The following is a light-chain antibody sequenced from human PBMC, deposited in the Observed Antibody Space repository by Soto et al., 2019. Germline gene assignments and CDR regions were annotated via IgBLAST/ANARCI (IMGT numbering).Light chain of an antibody. CDR1: SSDVGGYNY. Sequence: QSVLTQPASVSGSPGQSITISCTGTSSDVGGYNYVSWYQHHPGKAPKLMIYDVSNRPSGVSNRFSGSKSGNTAPLTISGLQAEDEADYYCTSYTGSSTPVVFGGGTQLTVL. J-gene: IGLJ2*01. CDR3: TSYTGSSTPVV. CDR2: DVS. V-gene: IGLV2-14*03.